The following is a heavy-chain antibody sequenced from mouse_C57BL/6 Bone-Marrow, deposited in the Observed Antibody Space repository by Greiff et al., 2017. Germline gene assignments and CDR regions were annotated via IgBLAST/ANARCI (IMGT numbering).Heavy chain of an antibody. V-gene: IGHV8-8*01. Sequence: QVTLKVSGPGILQPSQTLILTCSFSGFSLSTFGMGVGWIRQPSGKGLEWLAHIWWDDDKYYNPALKSRLTISKDTSKNQVFLKIANVDTADTATYYCARPIYYYGSSYVWYFDVWGTGTTVTVSS. D-gene: IGHD1-1*01. CDR1: GFSLSTFGMG. CDR3: ARPIYYYGSSYVWYFDV. CDR2: IWWDDDK. J-gene: IGHJ1*03.